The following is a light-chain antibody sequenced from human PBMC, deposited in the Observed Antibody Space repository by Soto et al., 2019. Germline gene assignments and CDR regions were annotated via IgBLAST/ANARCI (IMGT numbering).Light chain of an antibody. CDR2: GAS. CDR3: QQYNNWPPYT. CDR1: QSVSSN. J-gene: IGKJ2*01. V-gene: IGKV3-15*01. Sequence: EIVMTQSPATLSVSPGERATLSCRASQSVSSNLAWYQHKPGQAPRLLIFGASTRATGVSARFSGSGSGTEFTLTISRLQSEDFAVYYCQQYNNWPPYTFGQGTKLEIK.